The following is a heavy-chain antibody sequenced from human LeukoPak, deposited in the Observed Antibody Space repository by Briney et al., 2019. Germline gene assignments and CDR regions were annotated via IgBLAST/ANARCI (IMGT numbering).Heavy chain of an antibody. V-gene: IGHV3-23*01. J-gene: IGHJ6*03. Sequence: GGSLRLSCAASGFTFSSYDMTWVRQTPGKWLEWVALISRSGGTTYYADSVKGRFTISRDNSKNTLYLQMNSLRAEDTAEYYCAKRGGTESFYYFYYMDVWGKGTTVTVSS. D-gene: IGHD2-15*01. CDR3: AKRGGTESFYYFYYMDV. CDR1: GFTFSSYD. CDR2: ISRSGGTT.